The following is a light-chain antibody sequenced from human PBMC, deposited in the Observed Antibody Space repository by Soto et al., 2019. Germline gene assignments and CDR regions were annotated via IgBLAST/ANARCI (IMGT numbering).Light chain of an antibody. CDR3: GSYTTSSTYV. V-gene: IGLV2-14*01. Sequence: QSVLTQPPSASGSPGQSVTISCTGTSSDVGKYDYVSWFQHHPGKAPKLMIHDVSNRPSGVSSRFSGSKSGNTASLTISGLQADDEADYYCGSYTTSSTYVFGTGTKVTVL. J-gene: IGLJ1*01. CDR2: DVS. CDR1: SSDVGKYDY.